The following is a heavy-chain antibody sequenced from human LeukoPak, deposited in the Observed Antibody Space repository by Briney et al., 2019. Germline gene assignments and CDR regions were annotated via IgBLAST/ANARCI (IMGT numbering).Heavy chain of an antibody. J-gene: IGHJ5*02. Sequence: SETLSLTCTVSGGSISSYYWSWIRRPAGRGREGCGYIYTSGSTNYKPSLKSRVTISVDTSKNQFSLKLSSVTAADTAVYYCARHTHVYSSSWYGWFDPWGQGTLVTVSS. CDR3: ARHTHVYSSSWYGWFDP. CDR2: IYTSGST. V-gene: IGHV4-4*09. D-gene: IGHD6-13*01. CDR1: GGSISSYY.